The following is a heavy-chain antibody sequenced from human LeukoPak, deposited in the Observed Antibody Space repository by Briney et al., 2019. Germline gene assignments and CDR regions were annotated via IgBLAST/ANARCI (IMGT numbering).Heavy chain of an antibody. CDR3: ARDDYYDSSGLDY. CDR1: GFTFSTYG. J-gene: IGHJ4*02. Sequence: GGSLRLSCAASGFTFSTYGMHWVRQAPGKGLEWVAIIWYDGSNKYYADSAKGRFTISRDNSKNTLYLQMNSLRAEDTAVYYCARDDYYDSSGLDYWGQGTLVTVSS. D-gene: IGHD3-22*01. V-gene: IGHV3-33*01. CDR2: IWYDGSNK.